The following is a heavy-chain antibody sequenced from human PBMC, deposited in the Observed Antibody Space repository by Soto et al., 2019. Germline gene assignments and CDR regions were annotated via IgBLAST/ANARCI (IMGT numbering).Heavy chain of an antibody. Sequence: EDQLVESGGGLVHPGGSLRLTCAVSGFSFRSDWMNWVRQAPGKGLEWVAHTNQDGSEKYYLDSVKGRFTIFRDNAKNSLYLQMNILRVEDTAVYYCSGGVGDAIWGQGTLVTVSS. CDR1: GFSFRSDW. V-gene: IGHV3-7*04. J-gene: IGHJ4*02. CDR3: SGGVGDAI. CDR2: TNQDGSEK. D-gene: IGHD1-26*01.